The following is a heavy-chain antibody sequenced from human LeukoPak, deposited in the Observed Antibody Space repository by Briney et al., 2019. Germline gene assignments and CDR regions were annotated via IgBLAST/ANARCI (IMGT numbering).Heavy chain of an antibody. V-gene: IGHV1-18*01. CDR3: ARALHYDFWSGSSDY. CDR2: ISADTGYT. J-gene: IGHJ4*02. CDR1: GYTFTTFG. D-gene: IGHD3-3*01. Sequence: GASVKVSCKTSGYTFTTFGISWVRQAPGQGLEWMGWISADTGYTNYAQKFQGRVTMTTDTSTSTAYMELRSLRSDDTAVYYCARALHYDFWSGSSDYWGQGTLVTVSS.